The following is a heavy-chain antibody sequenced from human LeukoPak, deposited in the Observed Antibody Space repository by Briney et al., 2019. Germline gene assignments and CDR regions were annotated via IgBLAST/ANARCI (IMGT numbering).Heavy chain of an antibody. V-gene: IGHV1-69*06. CDR1: GGTFINFA. J-gene: IGHJ6*03. CDR2: ILPIYPTA. Sequence: SVKVSCKSSGGTFINFAFSWVRQAPGQGLEWLGSILPIYPTANYAPNFQGRVTITADNSTGTVYLDLSGLRSDDTAVYFCARGPPNYYYMGVWGKGTAVTISS. CDR3: ARGPPNYYYMGV.